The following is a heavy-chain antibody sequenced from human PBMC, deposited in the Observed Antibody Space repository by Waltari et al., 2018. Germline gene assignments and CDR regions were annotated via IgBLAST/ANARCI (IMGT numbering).Heavy chain of an antibody. Sequence: QVQLVQSGAEVKKPGASVKVSCKASGYTFTSYYMHWVRQAPGQGLEWMGRINPRGGSTSYVQKFQGRVTMTRDTATSTVYMELSSLRSEDTALYYCARDGAGTTYRNDAFDIWGQGTMVTVSS. CDR2: INPRGGST. J-gene: IGHJ3*02. V-gene: IGHV1-46*01. CDR1: GYTFTSYY. CDR3: ARDGAGTTYRNDAFDI. D-gene: IGHD6-19*01.